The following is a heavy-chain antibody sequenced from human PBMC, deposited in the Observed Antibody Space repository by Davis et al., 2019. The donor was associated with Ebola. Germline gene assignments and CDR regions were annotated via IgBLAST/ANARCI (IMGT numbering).Heavy chain of an antibody. D-gene: IGHD5-18*01. Sequence: GSLRLSCTASGFTFSRYTMDWVRQTPGKGLEWVASISTSSNYIFYSDSVKGRFTISRDNAKNSLYLQMNSLRAEDTAVYYCARDLGYSYGYGFDHWGQGTLVTVSS. J-gene: IGHJ4*02. CDR2: ISTSSNYI. V-gene: IGHV3-21*01. CDR1: GFTFSRYT. CDR3: ARDLGYSYGYGFDH.